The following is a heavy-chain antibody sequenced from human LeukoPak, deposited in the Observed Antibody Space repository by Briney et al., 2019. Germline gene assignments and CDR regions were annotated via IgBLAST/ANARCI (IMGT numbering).Heavy chain of an antibody. CDR1: GGSISSSSYY. CDR3: ARLRCSSTSCYYYYYYYMDV. V-gene: IGHV4-39*07. J-gene: IGHJ6*03. D-gene: IGHD2-2*01. Sequence: PSETLSLTCTVSGGSISSSSYYWGWIRQPPGKGLEWIGSIYYSGSTYYNPSLKSRVTMSVDTSKNQFSLKLSSVTAADTAVYYCARLRCSSTSCYYYYYYYMDVWGIGTTVTVSS. CDR2: IYYSGST.